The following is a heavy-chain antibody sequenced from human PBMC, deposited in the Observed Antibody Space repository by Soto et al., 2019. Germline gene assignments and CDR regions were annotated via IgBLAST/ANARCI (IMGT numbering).Heavy chain of an antibody. D-gene: IGHD6-13*01. CDR1: GYTFTSYD. V-gene: IGHV1-8*01. CDR3: ARVVAAADGTDV. Sequence: ASVKVSCKASGYTFTSYDINWVRQATGQGLEWMGWMNPNSGNTGYAQKFQGRVTMTRNTSISTACMELSSLRSEDTAVYYCARVVAAADGTDVWGQGTTVTVSS. CDR2: MNPNSGNT. J-gene: IGHJ6*02.